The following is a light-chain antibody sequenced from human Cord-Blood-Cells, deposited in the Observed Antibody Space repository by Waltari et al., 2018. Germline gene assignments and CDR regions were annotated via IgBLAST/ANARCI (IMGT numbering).Light chain of an antibody. CDR1: SSDVGGYNY. V-gene: IGLV2-14*01. J-gene: IGLJ2*01. CDR3: SSYTSSSTVV. Sequence: QSALTQPASVSGSPGQSITISCTGTSSDVGGYNYVSWYQQHPGKAPKLMIYDVSNRPSGFSNGFSGSKSGNTASLTISGLQAEDGADYYCSSYTSSSTVVFGGGTKLTVL. CDR2: DVS.